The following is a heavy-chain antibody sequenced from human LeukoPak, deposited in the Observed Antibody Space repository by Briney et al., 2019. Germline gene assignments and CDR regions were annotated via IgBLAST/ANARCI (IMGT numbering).Heavy chain of an antibody. V-gene: IGHV3-74*01. CDR1: GFSFSSHW. J-gene: IGHJ4*02. CDR3: ASFGISWRSSY. Sequence: PGGSLRLSCAASGFSFSSHWVHWVRQAPGKGLVWVSRISDDGSYTSNVDSVKGRFTISRDNVNNMLYLHMNSLRAEDTAVYYCASFGISWRSSYWGQRTLVTVSS. CDR2: ISDDGSYT. D-gene: IGHD2-21*01.